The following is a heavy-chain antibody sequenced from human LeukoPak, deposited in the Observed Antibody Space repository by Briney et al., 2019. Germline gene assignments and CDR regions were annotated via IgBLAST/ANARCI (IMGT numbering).Heavy chain of an antibody. V-gene: IGHV1-18*04. CDR2: ISAYSGNT. D-gene: IGHD4-17*01. CDR3: ARTPVTTNYYYMDA. Sequence: ASVKVSCKASGYTFTGYYMHWVRQAPGQGLEWMGWISAYSGNTNYAQKLQGRVTMTTDTSTSTAYMELRSLRSDDTAVYYCARTPVTTNYYYMDAWGKGTTVTVSS. CDR1: GYTFTGYY. J-gene: IGHJ6*03.